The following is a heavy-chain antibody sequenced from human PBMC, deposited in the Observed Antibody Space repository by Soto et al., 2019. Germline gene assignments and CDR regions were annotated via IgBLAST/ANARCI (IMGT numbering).Heavy chain of an antibody. CDR3: AKDGNADTAMGD. CDR2: ISYDGSNK. D-gene: IGHD5-18*01. Sequence: CLRLPFAAGGFTVRSDGSHWVRQAPGKGLEWVAVISYDGSNKYYADSVKGRFTISRDNSKNTLYLQMNSLRAEDTAVYYCAKDGNADTAMGDWGQGTLVTVSS. CDR1: GFTVRSDG. J-gene: IGHJ4*02. V-gene: IGHV3-30*18.